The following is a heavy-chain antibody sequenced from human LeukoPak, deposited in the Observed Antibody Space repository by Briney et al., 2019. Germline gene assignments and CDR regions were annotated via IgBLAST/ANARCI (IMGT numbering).Heavy chain of an antibody. D-gene: IGHD6-19*01. V-gene: IGHV1-2*02. J-gene: IGHJ4*02. Sequence: ASVKVSCKASGYTFTGYYMHCARQAPGQGLEWMGWINPNSGGTNYAQKFQGRVTMTRDTSITTAYMELSGLRSDDTAVYYCASQREAGRGGYYFDYWGQGTLVTVSS. CDR3: ASQREAGRGGYYFDY. CDR1: GYTFTGYY. CDR2: INPNSGGT.